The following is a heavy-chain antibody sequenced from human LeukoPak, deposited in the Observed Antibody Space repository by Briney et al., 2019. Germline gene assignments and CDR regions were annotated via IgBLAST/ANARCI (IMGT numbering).Heavy chain of an antibody. CDR1: GYTFTSYA. CDR3: ARQYQPLINWFDP. J-gene: IGHJ5*02. CDR2: IIPIFGTA. Sequence: VASVKVSCKASGYTFTSYAISWVRQAPGQGLEWMGGIIPIFGTANYAQKFQGRVTITADESTSTAYMELSSLRSEDTAVYYCARQYQPLINWFDPWGQGTLVTVSS. D-gene: IGHD2-2*01. V-gene: IGHV1-69*13.